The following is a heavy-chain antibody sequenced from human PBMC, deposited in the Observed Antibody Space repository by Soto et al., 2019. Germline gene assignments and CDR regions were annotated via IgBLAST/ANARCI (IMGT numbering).Heavy chain of an antibody. CDR2: TYYRSTRWYN. Sequence: PSQTLSLICGISGDGVSSNSAAGEWLRQSPSRGPEWLGRTYYRSTRWYNDYAVSVKSRIDVNPDTSKNQFSLHLNSVTPEDTAVYYCAGTTSLQWYYMDVWDKGTTVTVSS. J-gene: IGHJ6*03. CDR1: GDGVSSNSAA. V-gene: IGHV6-1*01. D-gene: IGHD1-7*01. CDR3: AGTTSLQWYYMDV.